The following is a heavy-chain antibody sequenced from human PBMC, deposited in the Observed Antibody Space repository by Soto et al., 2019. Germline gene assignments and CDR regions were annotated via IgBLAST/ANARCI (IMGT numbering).Heavy chain of an antibody. V-gene: IGHV1-18*04. CDR1: GYTFTSYG. CDR2: ISAYNGNT. J-gene: IGHJ6*02. D-gene: IGHD2-2*02. Sequence: ASVKVSCKASGYTFTSYGISWVRQAPGQGLEWMGWISAYNGNTNYTQKLQGRVTMTTDTSTSTAYMELRSLRSDDTAVYYCARDIVVVPAAIRYYYYGMDVWGQGTTVTVSS. CDR3: ARDIVVVPAAIRYYYYGMDV.